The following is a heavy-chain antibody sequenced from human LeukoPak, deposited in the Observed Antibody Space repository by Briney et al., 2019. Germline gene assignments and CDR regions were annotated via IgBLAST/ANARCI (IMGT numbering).Heavy chain of an antibody. J-gene: IGHJ2*01. CDR1: GGSISSYY. D-gene: IGHD6-6*01. CDR3: ARDEYSSSPRGRDWYFDL. CDR2: IYTSGSA. Sequence: SETLSLACTVSGGSISSYYWSWIRQPAGKGLEWIGRIYTSGSANYNPSLKSRVTMSVDTSKNQFSLKLSSVTAADTAVYYCARDEYSSSPRGRDWYFDLWGRGTLVTVSS. V-gene: IGHV4-4*07.